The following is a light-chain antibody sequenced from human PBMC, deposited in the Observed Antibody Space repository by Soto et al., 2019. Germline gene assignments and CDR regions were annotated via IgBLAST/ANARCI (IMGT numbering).Light chain of an antibody. Sequence: IVMKHSPATLSVTPREKSTRSCRASQSVSSNLAWYQQKPGQAPRLLIYVASYRATGIPARFSGSGSGTEYTLTISNLQAEDFAVYYCQQFNNWPHTFGQGTRLE. V-gene: IGKV3-15*01. J-gene: IGKJ2*01. CDR2: VAS. CDR3: QQFNNWPHT. CDR1: QSVSSN.